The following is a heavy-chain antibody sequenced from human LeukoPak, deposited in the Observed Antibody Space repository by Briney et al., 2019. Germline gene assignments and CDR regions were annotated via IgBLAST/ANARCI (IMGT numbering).Heavy chain of an antibody. Sequence: ASVKVSCKASGYTFTGYYMHWVRQAPGQGLEWMGWINPNSGGTNYAQKFQGRVTMTRDTSISTAYMELSRLRSDDTAVYYCARGTSSRIFGVVMPLDYWGQGTLVTVPS. CDR1: GYTFTGYY. CDR3: ARGTSSRIFGVVMPLDY. D-gene: IGHD3-3*02. V-gene: IGHV1-2*02. J-gene: IGHJ4*02. CDR2: INPNSGGT.